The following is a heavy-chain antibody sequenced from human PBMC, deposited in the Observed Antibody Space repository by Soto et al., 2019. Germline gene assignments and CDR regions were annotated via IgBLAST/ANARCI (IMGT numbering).Heavy chain of an antibody. CDR2: IYYSGST. D-gene: IGHD3-16*01. CDR1: GGSISSYY. Sequence: QVQLQESGPGLVKPSETLSLTCTVSGGSISSYYWSWIRHPPGKGLEWIGYIYYSGSTNYNPSLKSRVTISVDTSKNQFSLKLSSVTAADTAVYYCARAWGYYFDYWGQGTLVTVSS. V-gene: IGHV4-59*01. J-gene: IGHJ4*02. CDR3: ARAWGYYFDY.